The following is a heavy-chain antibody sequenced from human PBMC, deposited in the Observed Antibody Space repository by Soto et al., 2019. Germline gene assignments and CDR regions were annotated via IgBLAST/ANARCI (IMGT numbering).Heavy chain of an antibody. Sequence: GESLKISCKGSGYSFAGYWIGWVRQMPGKGLDWMGVIYPGDSDTRYSPSFHGQVTISADKSISTAYLQWSSLKASDTAMYFCARLPGVRGVFDGFNVWGQGTMVTVAS. CDR1: GYSFAGYW. D-gene: IGHD3-10*01. V-gene: IGHV5-51*01. CDR3: ARLPGVRGVFDGFNV. CDR2: IYPGDSDT. J-gene: IGHJ3*01.